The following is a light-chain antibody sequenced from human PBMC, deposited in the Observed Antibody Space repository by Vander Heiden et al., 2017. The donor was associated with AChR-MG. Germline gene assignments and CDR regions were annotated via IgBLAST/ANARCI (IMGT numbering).Light chain of an antibody. J-gene: IGLJ2*01. CDR2: DVS. V-gene: IGLV2-14*01. Sequence: QSALTQPASVSGSPGQSSTTSCTGTSSDVGGYNYVSWYQQHPGKAPKLMIYDVSNRPSGVSNRFSGSKSGNTASLTISGLQTEDEAGYYCSSYTSSSTVVFGGGTKLTVL. CDR1: SSDVGGYNY. CDR3: SSYTSSSTVV.